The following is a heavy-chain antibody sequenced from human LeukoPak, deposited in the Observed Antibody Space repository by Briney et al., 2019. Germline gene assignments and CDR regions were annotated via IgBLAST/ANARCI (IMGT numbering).Heavy chain of an antibody. Sequence: ASVKVSCKASGGTLSSYAISWVRQATGQGLEWMGWMNPNSGNTGYAQKFQGRVTMTRNTSISTAYMELSSLRSEDTAVYYCARGEDILTGYRHFDYWGQGTLITVSS. CDR3: ARGEDILTGYRHFDY. D-gene: IGHD3-9*01. J-gene: IGHJ4*02. V-gene: IGHV1-8*02. CDR2: MNPNSGNT. CDR1: GGTLSSYA.